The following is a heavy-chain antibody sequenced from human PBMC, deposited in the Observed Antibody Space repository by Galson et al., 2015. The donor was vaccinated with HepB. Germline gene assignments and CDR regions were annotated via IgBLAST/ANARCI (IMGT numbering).Heavy chain of an antibody. CDR3: ARRSQSFYYFDS. CDR2: INAGNGNR. CDR1: GYTFTSYA. V-gene: IGHV1-3*01. J-gene: IGHJ4*02. D-gene: IGHD1-26*01. Sequence: SVKVSCKASGYTFTSYAIHWVRQAPGQGLEWMGWINAGNGNRKYSQKFQGRVTITRDTSATTAYMGLSSLRSEDTAVYYCARRSQSFYYFDSWGQGTLVTVSS.